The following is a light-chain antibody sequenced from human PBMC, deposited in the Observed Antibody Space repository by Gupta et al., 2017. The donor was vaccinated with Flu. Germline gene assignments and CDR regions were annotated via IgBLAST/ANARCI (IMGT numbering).Light chain of an antibody. V-gene: IGKV3-11*01. Sequence: EIVLTQSPATLPLSPGERATLSCRASQSVSSYFAWYQQKPGQPPRRLIYDASKRGTGIPARFSGSGSGTDFTLTNSSLEPEDFAVYYCQQRTNWPPLPFGGGTKVELE. CDR3: QQRTNWPPLP. CDR1: QSVSSY. J-gene: IGKJ4*01. CDR2: DAS.